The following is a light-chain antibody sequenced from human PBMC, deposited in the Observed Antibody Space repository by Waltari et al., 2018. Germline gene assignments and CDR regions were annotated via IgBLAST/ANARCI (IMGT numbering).Light chain of an antibody. Sequence: EVVMTQSPATLSLSPGDRATLSCRASQSVSNSLSWYQQKPGQAPRLFIYHASTRATGIPARFSGSGSGTDFTLPIGSLKPEDAAVYFCLQRTNWPPTFGGGTTVEIK. CDR1: QSVSNS. CDR3: LQRTNWPPT. CDR2: HAS. V-gene: IGKV3-11*01. J-gene: IGKJ4*01.